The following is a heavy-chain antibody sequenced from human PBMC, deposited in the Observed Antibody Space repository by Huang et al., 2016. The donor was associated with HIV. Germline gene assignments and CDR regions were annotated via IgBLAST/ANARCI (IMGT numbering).Heavy chain of an antibody. CDR2: IYYSGST. J-gene: IGHJ4*02. CDR3: ARLPGSITMIRGVITDPY. D-gene: IGHD3-10*01. CDR1: GGSIRGDNYY. V-gene: IGHV4-39*01. Sequence: QLQLQESGPGLVKPSATLSLTCTVSGGSIRGDNYYWGWLRQPPGKGLEWIGSIYYSGSTYYTPSIKSRVTITVDTSKNQFSLKMRSVTAADTAVYYCARLPGSITMIRGVITDPYWGQGTLVTVSS.